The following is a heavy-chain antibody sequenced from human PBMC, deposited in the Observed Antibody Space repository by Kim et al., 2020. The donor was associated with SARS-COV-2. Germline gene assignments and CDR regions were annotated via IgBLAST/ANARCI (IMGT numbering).Heavy chain of an antibody. Sequence: SETLSLTCAVYGGSFSGYYWSWIRQPPGKGLEWIGEINHSGSTNYNPSLKSRVTIAVDTSKNQFSLKLSSVTAADTAVYYCARGLDLNSSWYVSYYYYGMDVWGQGTTVTVSS. V-gene: IGHV4-34*01. D-gene: IGHD6-13*01. J-gene: IGHJ6*02. CDR3: ARGLDLNSSWYVSYYYYGMDV. CDR1: GGSFSGYY. CDR2: INHSGST.